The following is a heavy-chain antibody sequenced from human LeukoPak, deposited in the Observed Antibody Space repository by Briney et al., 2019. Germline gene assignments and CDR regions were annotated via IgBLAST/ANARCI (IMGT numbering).Heavy chain of an antibody. V-gene: IGHV4-59*01. J-gene: IGHJ4*02. Sequence: SETLSLTCTVSGGSISSYYWSWIRQPPGKGLEWIGYIYYSGSTNYNPSLKSRVTISVDTSKNQFSLKLSSVTAADTAVYYCARGRVDRYYGSGNLNFDYWGQGTLVTVSS. D-gene: IGHD3-10*01. CDR1: GGSISSYY. CDR3: ARGRVDRYYGSGNLNFDY. CDR2: IYYSGST.